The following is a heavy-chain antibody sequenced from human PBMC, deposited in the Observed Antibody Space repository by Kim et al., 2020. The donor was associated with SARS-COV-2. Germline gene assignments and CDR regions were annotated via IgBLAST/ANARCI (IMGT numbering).Heavy chain of an antibody. CDR2: IYTSGST. D-gene: IGHD6-13*01. CDR3: ASEPTAAGLSTLSLCLFDY. CDR1: GGSISSYY. Sequence: SETLSLTCTVSGGSISSYYWSWIRQPAGKGLEWIGRIYTSGSTNYNPSLKSRVTMSVDTSKNQFSLKLSSVTAADTAVYYCASEPTAAGLSTLSLCLFDYWGQGTLVTVSS. V-gene: IGHV4-4*07. J-gene: IGHJ4*02.